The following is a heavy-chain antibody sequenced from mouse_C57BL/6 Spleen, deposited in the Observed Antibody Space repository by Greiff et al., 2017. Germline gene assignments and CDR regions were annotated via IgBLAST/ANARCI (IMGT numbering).Heavy chain of an antibody. V-gene: IGHV5-12*01. CDR3: ARQDGDWYFDV. Sequence: EVQLVESGGGLVQPGGSLKLSCAASGFTFSDYYMYWVRQTPEQRLEWVAYISNGGSSTYYPYTVKGRFTISRDNAKNTLYLQLSRLKSEDTAMDYCARQDGDWYFDVWGTGTTVTVSA. CDR2: ISNGGSST. J-gene: IGHJ1*03. CDR1: GFTFSDYY. D-gene: IGHD1-1*01.